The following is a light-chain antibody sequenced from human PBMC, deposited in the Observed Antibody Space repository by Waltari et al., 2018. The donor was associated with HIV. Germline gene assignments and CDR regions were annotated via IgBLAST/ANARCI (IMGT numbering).Light chain of an antibody. Sequence: QSALTPPRSVSGSPGQSVTIPCPRTRRDLGHYNFFSWYQPHPGTAPKLIIYDVTKRPSGVPDRFSGSKSANTASLTISGLRADDEADYYCCAYAGGWVFGGGTKVTVL. V-gene: IGLV2-11*01. J-gene: IGLJ3*02. CDR3: CAYAGGWV. CDR2: DVT. CDR1: RRDLGHYNF.